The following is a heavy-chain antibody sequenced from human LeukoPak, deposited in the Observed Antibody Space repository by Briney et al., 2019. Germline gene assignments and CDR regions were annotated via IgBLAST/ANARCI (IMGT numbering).Heavy chain of an antibody. V-gene: IGHV4-30-2*01. Sequence: SETLSLTCAVSGGSISSGGYSWSWIRQPPGKGLEWIGYIYHSGSTYYNPSLKSRVTISVDRSKNQFSLKLSSVTAADTAVYYCARLLTTEGDWFDPWGQGTLVTVSS. CDR1: GGSISSGGYS. CDR3: ARLLTTEGDWFDP. D-gene: IGHD2/OR15-2a*01. J-gene: IGHJ5*02. CDR2: IYHSGST.